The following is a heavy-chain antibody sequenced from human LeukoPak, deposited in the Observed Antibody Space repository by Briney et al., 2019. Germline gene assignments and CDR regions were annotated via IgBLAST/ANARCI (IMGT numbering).Heavy chain of an antibody. CDR1: GFTFSSYE. CDR2: ISSSGSTI. Sequence: GGSLRLSCAASGFTFSSYEMNWVRQAPGKGLERVSYISSSGSTIYYADSVKGRFTISRDNAKNSLYLQMNSLRAEDTAVYYCASNTAMDSYYYYMDVWGKGTTVTVSS. V-gene: IGHV3-48*03. CDR3: ASNTAMDSYYYYMDV. J-gene: IGHJ6*03. D-gene: IGHD5-18*01.